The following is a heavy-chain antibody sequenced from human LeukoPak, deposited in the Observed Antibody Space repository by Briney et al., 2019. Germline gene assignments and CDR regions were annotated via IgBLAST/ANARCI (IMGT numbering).Heavy chain of an antibody. Sequence: ASVKVSCKASGYTFTSYGISWVRQAPGQGLEWMGWISAYNGNTNYAQKLQGRVTMTTDTSTSTAYMELRSLRSDDTAVYYCARAEVGIQLWPDAFDIWGQGTMVTVSS. CDR2: ISAYNGNT. V-gene: IGHV1-18*01. CDR1: GYTFTSYG. D-gene: IGHD5-18*01. J-gene: IGHJ3*02. CDR3: ARAEVGIQLWPDAFDI.